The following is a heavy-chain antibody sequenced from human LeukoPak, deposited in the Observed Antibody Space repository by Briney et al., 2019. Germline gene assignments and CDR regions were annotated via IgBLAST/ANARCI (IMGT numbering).Heavy chain of an antibody. Sequence: SETLSLTCTVSGGSISGYSWSWIRQSAGKGLEWVGRVYTSGNTNYNPSFKSRVTMSIDTCKKQFSLKLSSVTAADTAVYYCARDNPAGPWGQGTLVTVSS. D-gene: IGHD1-14*01. CDR1: GGSISGYS. J-gene: IGHJ5*02. CDR3: ARDNPAGP. V-gene: IGHV4-4*07. CDR2: VYTSGNT.